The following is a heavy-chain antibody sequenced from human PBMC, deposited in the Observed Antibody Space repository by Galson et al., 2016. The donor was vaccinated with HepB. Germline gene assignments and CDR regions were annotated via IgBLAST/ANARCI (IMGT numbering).Heavy chain of an antibody. J-gene: IGHJ4*02. CDR2: ISGSGGST. CDR3: AKSVNKGSFDY. D-gene: IGHD4-11*01. V-gene: IGHV3-23*01. CDR1: GFTFSSYA. Sequence: SLRLSCAASGFTFSSYAMSWVRQAPGKGLEWVSAISGSGGSTYYADSVKGRFTISRDNSKNTLYPQMNSLRTEDTSVYYCAKSVNKGSFDYWGQGTLVTVSS.